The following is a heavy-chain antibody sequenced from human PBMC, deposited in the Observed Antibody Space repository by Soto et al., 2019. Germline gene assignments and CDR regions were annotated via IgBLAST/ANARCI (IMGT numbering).Heavy chain of an antibody. Sequence: GGSLRLSCAASGFTFSDYYMSWICQAPGKGLEWVSYISSSSSYTNYADSVKGRFTISRDNAKNSLYLQMNSLRAEDTAVYYCAGQAIKYGMDVWGQGTTDTVSS. CDR1: GFTFSDYY. J-gene: IGHJ6*02. V-gene: IGHV3-11*06. CDR3: AGQAIKYGMDV. CDR2: ISSSSSYT.